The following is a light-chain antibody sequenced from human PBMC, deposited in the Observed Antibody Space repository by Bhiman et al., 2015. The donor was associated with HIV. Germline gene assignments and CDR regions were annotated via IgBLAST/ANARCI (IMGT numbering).Light chain of an antibody. J-gene: IGLJ1*01. CDR2: GKT. CDR3: AAWDDSLSGYV. CDR1: RSNIGAGYD. Sequence: QSVLTQPPSVSGAPGQRVTISCAGTRSNIGAGYDVHWYQHLPGTAPKLLIYGKTNRPSGVPDRFSGSKSGSSASLAISGLRSEDEGDYYCAAWDDSLSGYVFGGGTKVTVL. V-gene: IGLV1-40*01.